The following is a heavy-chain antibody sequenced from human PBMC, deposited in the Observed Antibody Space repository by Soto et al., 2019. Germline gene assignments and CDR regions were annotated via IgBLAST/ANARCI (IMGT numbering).Heavy chain of an antibody. CDR3: IWQQDFYYGRAV. CDR2: IKSKAYGGTT. CDR1: GFTFGGYA. Sequence: GGSLRVSCTASGFTFGGYAISWFRQAPGKGLEWVGFIKSKAYGGTTEYAASVKGRFTISRDDSKSIAYLQMNSLKTEDTAVYYCIWQQDFYYGRAVWGQGTTDTVSS. V-gene: IGHV3-49*03. J-gene: IGHJ6*01. D-gene: IGHD6-13*01.